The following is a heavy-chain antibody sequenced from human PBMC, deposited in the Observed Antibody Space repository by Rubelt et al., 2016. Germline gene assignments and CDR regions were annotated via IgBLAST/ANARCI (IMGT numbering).Heavy chain of an antibody. Sequence: QVHLQQSGPGLVKPSQTLSLTCAISGDSVSSKSVAWNWIRESPSRGLEWLGRTYYRSRWNTDYAVSVTSLIIINPDTWNNQFSLQLYSLSPEDTAIDYCVRGNRFDYWGQGTPVTVSS. CDR2: TYYRSRWNT. CDR3: VRGNRFDY. J-gene: IGHJ4*02. CDR1: GDSVSSKSVA. V-gene: IGHV6-1*01.